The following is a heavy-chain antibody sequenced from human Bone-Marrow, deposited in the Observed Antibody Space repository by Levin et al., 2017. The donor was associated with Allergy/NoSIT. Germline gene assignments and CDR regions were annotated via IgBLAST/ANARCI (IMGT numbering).Heavy chain of an antibody. CDR1: GFTFSNDW. CDR3: ARFRGYADYDWGFFDV. CDR2: INSDGSFI. Sequence: GESLKISCAASGFTFSNDWKHWIRPAPGKGLVWVSRINSDGSFINYADSVKGRFTISSDNAKHTVFLQMDSLRVEDTAVYYCARFRGYADYDWGFFDVWGRRARVTVSS. D-gene: IGHD3-16*01. V-gene: IGHV3-74*01. J-gene: IGHJ4*02.